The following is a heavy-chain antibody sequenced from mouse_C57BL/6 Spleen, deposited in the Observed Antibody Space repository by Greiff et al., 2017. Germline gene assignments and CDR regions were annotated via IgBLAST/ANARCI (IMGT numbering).Heavy chain of an antibody. CDR1: GFTFSSYA. J-gene: IGHJ3*01. CDR2: ISSGGDYI. CDR3: TRDGATGAWFAY. V-gene: IGHV5-9-1*02. D-gene: IGHD3-1*01. Sequence: EVKVVESGEGLVKPGWSLKLSCAASGFTFSSYAMSWVRQTPEKRLEWVAYISSGGDYIYYADTVKGRFTISRDNARNTLYLQMSSLKSEDTAMYYCTRDGATGAWFAYWGQGTLVTVSA.